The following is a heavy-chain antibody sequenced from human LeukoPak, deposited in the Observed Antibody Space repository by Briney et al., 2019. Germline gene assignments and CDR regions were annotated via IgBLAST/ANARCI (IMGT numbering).Heavy chain of an antibody. D-gene: IGHD2-2*01. CDR1: SGSISSGSYY. J-gene: IGHJ6*03. V-gene: IGHV4-61*02. CDR2: IYTSGST. CDR3: AVLHDIVVVPAATSKGYYYYYMDV. Sequence: SETLSLTCTVSSGSISSGSYYWSWIRQPAGKGLEWIGRIYTSGSTHYNPSLKSRVTISVDTSKNQFSLKLSSVTAADTAVYYCAVLHDIVVVPAATSKGYYYYYMDVWGKGTTVTVSS.